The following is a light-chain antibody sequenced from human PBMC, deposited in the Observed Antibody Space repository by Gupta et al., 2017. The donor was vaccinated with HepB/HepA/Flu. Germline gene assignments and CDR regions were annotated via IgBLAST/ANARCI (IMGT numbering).Light chain of an antibody. CDR1: NSDVGGYNY. J-gene: IGLJ2*01. Sequence: ITISCTGTNSDVGGYNYVSWYQQHPGKAPKLMLYDVSNRPSGVSNRFSGSKSGNTASLTISGLQAEDEADYYCSSYTSSSTVVFGGGTKLTVL. V-gene: IGLV2-14*03. CDR3: SSYTSSSTVV. CDR2: DVS.